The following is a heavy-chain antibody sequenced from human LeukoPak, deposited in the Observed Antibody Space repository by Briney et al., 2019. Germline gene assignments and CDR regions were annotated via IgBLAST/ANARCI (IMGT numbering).Heavy chain of an antibody. CDR1: GFTFSGYY. J-gene: IGHJ4*02. CDR2: ISSSSYT. CDR3: ARARTPQLDS. V-gene: IGHV3-11*05. Sequence: GGSLILSCAASGFTFSGYYMSWIRQAPGQGLEWISYISSSSYTKYADSVKGRFTISRDNAKNSLYLQMSSLRAEDTAVYYCARARTPQLDSWGQGTLVTVSS.